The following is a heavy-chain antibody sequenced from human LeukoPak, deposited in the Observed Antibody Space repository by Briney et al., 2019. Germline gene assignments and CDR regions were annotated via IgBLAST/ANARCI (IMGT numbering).Heavy chain of an antibody. CDR2: IHPSDSDT. J-gene: IGHJ3*02. CDR3: ATGIAALGPDGFNI. Sequence: GESLKISCKGFGYRFTTYWIGWVRQMPGKGLEWMGIIHPSDSDTRYSPSFRGQVTISADTSISTAYLQWSSLKASDSAMYYCATGIAALGPDGFNIWGQGTMVTVSS. V-gene: IGHV5-51*01. CDR1: GYRFTTYW. D-gene: IGHD6-13*01.